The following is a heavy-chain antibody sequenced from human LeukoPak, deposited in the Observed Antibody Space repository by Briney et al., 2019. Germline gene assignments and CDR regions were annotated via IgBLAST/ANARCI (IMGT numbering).Heavy chain of an antibody. CDR1: GDSISNDDFY. V-gene: IGHV4-30-4*08. Sequence: SQTLSLTCTVSGDSISNDDFYWSWIRQSPGKGLEWIRYIYYSGNTYYNPSLESRVTISVDTSKNQFSLKLSSVTAADTAVYYCARDTHDYPYYMDVWGKGTTVTVSS. CDR2: IYYSGNT. CDR3: ARDTHDYPYYMDV. J-gene: IGHJ6*03. D-gene: IGHD2-2*02.